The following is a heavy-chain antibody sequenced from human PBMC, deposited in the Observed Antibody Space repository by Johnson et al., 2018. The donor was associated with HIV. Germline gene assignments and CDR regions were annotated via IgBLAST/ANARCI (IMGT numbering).Heavy chain of an antibody. J-gene: IGHJ3*02. D-gene: IGHD1-26*01. V-gene: IGHV3-30*04. CDR2: ISYDGSNK. CDR3: AKDRYIKGASTGFDI. Sequence: VQLVESGGGVVQPGGSLRMSCVASGFTFSSYAMHWVRQATGKGLEWVAVISYDGSNKYYADSVKGRFTTSRDNSKNTLYLQMNILRSEDTAVYYCAKDRYIKGASTGFDIWGQGTMVTVSS. CDR1: GFTFSSYA.